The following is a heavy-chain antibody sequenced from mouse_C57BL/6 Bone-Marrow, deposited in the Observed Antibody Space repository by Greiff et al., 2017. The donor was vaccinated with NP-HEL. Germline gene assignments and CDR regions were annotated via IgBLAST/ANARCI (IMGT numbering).Heavy chain of an antibody. V-gene: IGHV1-59*01. CDR2: IDPSDSYT. CDR1: GYTFTSYW. Sequence: QVQLQQSGAELVRPGTSVKLSCKASGYTFTSYWMHWVKQRPGQGLEWIGVIDPSDSYTNYNQKFKGKATLTVDTSSSTAYMQLSSLTSEDSAVYYCASSWQLRLRAMDYWGQGTSVTVSS. J-gene: IGHJ4*01. D-gene: IGHD3-2*02. CDR3: ASSWQLRLRAMDY.